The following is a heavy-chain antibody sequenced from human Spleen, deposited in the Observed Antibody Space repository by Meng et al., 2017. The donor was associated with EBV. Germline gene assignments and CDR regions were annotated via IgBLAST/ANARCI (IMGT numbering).Heavy chain of an antibody. Sequence: QVQLVQVGAGVKKSGASVKFSCKSAVYTFSSYGIAWVRQAPGQGLEWMGWISGYDGNTNYEQKIQGRGTMNTDTSTSTAYMELRSLRSDDTAIYYCGRVGRYCGGDCYVDYWGQGTLVTVSS. D-gene: IGHD2-21*02. J-gene: IGHJ4*02. CDR1: VYTFSSYG. CDR2: ISGYDGNT. V-gene: IGHV1-18*01. CDR3: GRVGRYCGGDCYVDY.